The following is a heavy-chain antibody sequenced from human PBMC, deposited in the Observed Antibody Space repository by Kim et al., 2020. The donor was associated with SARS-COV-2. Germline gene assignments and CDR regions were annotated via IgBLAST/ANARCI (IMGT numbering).Heavy chain of an antibody. J-gene: IGHJ3*02. CDR1: GGSVSSGSYY. CDR3: ARALYFDWLFEPSAFD. Sequence: SETLSLTCTVSGGSVSSGSYYWSWIRQPPGKGLEWIGYIYYSGSTNYNPSLKSRVTISVDTSKNQFSLKLSSVTAADTAVYYCARALYFDWLFEPSAFD. D-gene: IGHD3-9*01. CDR2: IYYSGST. V-gene: IGHV4-61*01.